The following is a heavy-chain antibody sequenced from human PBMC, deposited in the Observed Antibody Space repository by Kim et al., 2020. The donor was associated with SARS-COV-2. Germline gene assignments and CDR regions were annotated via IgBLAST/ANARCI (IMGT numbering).Heavy chain of an antibody. CDR1: GDSLDPSTYQ. CDR2: DSYTGRT. Sequence: SETLSLTCTVSGDSLDPSTYQWAWHRQSPGKGLEWIVSDSYTGRTFLSPSLRGRLTISVDTSKNQFTLKLTSVTAADTDVYYCARHGWSEYGFDYYGQG. V-gene: IGHV4-39*01. D-gene: IGHD3-3*01. CDR3: ARHGWSEYGFDY. J-gene: IGHJ4*02.